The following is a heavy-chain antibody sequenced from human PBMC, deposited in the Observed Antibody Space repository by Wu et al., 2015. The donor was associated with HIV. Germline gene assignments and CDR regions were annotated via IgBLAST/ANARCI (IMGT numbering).Heavy chain of an antibody. J-gene: IGHJ4*02. D-gene: IGHD5-18*01. CDR2: IIPIFGTA. CDR3: ARSHDVDTAMVGY. Sequence: VRQAPGQGLEWMGGIIPIFGTANYAQKFQGRVTITTDESTSTAYMELSSLRSEDTAVYYCARSHDVDTAMVGYWGQGTLVTVSS. V-gene: IGHV1-69*05.